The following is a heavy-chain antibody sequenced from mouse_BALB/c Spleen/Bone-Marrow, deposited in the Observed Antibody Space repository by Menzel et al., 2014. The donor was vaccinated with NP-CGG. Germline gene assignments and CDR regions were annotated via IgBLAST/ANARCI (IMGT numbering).Heavy chain of an antibody. CDR3: TREDTNWDFDY. CDR2: ISSGGSYT. Sequence: EVQLVESGGGLVKPGGSLKLSCAASGFTFSNYTMSWVRQTPEKRLEWVATISSGGSYTYYPDSVKGRFTISRDNAKNTLYLQMSSLKSEDTAMYYCTREDTNWDFDYWGQGTTLTVSS. J-gene: IGHJ2*01. V-gene: IGHV5-6-4*01. D-gene: IGHD4-1*01. CDR1: GFTFSNYT.